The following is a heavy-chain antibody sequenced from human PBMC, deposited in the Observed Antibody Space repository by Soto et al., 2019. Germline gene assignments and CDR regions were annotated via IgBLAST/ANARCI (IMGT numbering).Heavy chain of an antibody. CDR1: GYTFTSYG. J-gene: IGHJ4*02. V-gene: IGHV1-18*01. Sequence: QVQLVQSGAEVKKPGASVKVSCKASGYTFTSYGISWVRQAPGQGLEWMGWISANNGNTNYAQKLQGRVTMTTDTSARTAYMELRNLRSDDTAVYYCARDRGSYALDYWGQGTLVTVSS. CDR2: ISANNGNT. CDR3: ARDRGSYALDY. D-gene: IGHD1-26*01.